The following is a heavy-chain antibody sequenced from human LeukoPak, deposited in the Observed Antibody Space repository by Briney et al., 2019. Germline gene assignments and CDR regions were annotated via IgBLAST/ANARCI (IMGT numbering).Heavy chain of an antibody. D-gene: IGHD3-16*01. CDR1: GGSIISYY. CDR2: IYYSGST. V-gene: IGHV4-59*01. CDR3: ARSLKGAGMDV. Sequence: SETLSLTCTVSGGSIISYYWSWIRQPPGKGLEWIGYIYYSGSTNYNPSLKSRVTISVDTSKNQFSLKLSSVTAADTAVYYCARSLKGAGMDVWGKGTTVTVSS. J-gene: IGHJ6*04.